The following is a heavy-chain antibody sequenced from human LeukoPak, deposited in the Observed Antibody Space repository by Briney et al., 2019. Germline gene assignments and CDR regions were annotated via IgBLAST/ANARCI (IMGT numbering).Heavy chain of an antibody. J-gene: IGHJ4*02. Sequence: GGSLRLSCAASGFTFSSYGMHWVRQAPGKGLEWVAFIRYDGSNKYYADSVKGRFTISRDNSKNTLYLQMNSLRAEDTAVYYCAMGIVVVPAAAEKNFDYWGQGTPVTVSS. V-gene: IGHV3-30*02. CDR1: GFTFSSYG. CDR2: IRYDGSNK. CDR3: AMGIVVVPAAAEKNFDY. D-gene: IGHD2-2*01.